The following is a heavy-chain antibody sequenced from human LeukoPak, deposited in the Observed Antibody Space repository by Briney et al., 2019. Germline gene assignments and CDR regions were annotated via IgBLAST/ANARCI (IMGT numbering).Heavy chain of an antibody. CDR3: AHRRSCDSSGYQFIPPDAFDI. D-gene: IGHD3-22*01. Sequence: SGPTLANPTQTLTLTCTFSGFSLSTSGVAVDWLRQPPGKALKWLALFYWDDDKRYSLSLKSRLTITKDTTNNQVVLTMTNMDPVDTATYYYAHRRSCDSSGYQFIPPDAFDIWGQGTMVTVSS. CDR2: FYWDDDK. J-gene: IGHJ3*02. CDR1: GFSLSTSGVA. V-gene: IGHV2-5*02.